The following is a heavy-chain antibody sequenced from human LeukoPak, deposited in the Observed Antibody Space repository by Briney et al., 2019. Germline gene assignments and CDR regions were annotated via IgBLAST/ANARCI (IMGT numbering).Heavy chain of an antibody. CDR1: GFTFSSYA. CDR3: ASLRGYSHGYPVDY. CDR2: ISGSGGST. Sequence: PGGSLRLSCAASGFTFSSYAMSWVRQAPGKGLEWVSAISGSGGSTYYADSVKGRFTISRDNSKNTLYLQMNSLRAEDTAVYYCASLRGYSHGYPVDYWGQGTLVTVSS. J-gene: IGHJ4*02. V-gene: IGHV3-23*01. D-gene: IGHD5-18*01.